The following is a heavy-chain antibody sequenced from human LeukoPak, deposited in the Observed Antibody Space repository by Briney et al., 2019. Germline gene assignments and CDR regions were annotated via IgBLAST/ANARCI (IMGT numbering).Heavy chain of an antibody. CDR1: GGSITGSYY. J-gene: IGHJ5*02. Sequence: SETLSLTCTVSGGSITGSYYWGWIRQPPGKGLEWIGSIYYSGSTYYNPSLKSRVTISVDTSKNQFSLKLSSVTAADTAVYYCARDGHLRPNWFDPWGQGTLVTVSS. V-gene: IGHV4-39*07. CDR2: IYYSGST. CDR3: ARDGHLRPNWFDP. D-gene: IGHD3-3*02.